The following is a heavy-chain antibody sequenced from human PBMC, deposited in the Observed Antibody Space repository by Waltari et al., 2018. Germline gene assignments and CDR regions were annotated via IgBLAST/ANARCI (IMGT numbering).Heavy chain of an antibody. V-gene: IGHV3-43D*03. Sequence: EVQLVESXGVVVQPGGSXRLSFXASGFXFDDYAMHCVRQAPGKGLEWVSLSSWEGSTXAYADSVKGRFTXSRXNSXXXLXLQMNSLXXXDNAXYYCAKDSRGXSGWVDYXGQGTLVTVXS. J-gene: IGHJ4*02. D-gene: IGHD6-19*01. CDR2: SSWEGSTX. CDR3: AKDSRGXSGWVDY. CDR1: GFXFDDYA.